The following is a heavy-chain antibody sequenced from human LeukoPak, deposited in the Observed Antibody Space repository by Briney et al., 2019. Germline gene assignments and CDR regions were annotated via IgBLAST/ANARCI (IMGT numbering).Heavy chain of an antibody. J-gene: IGHJ3*02. D-gene: IGHD2-21*02. CDR3: ASVGVVVVTAYPYAFDI. CDR2: INPNSGGT. V-gene: IGHV1-2*02. CDR1: GYTFTSYG. Sequence: ASVKVSCKASGYTFTSYGISWVRQAPGQGLEWMGWINPNSGGTNYAQKFQGRVTMTRDTSISTAYMELSRLRSDDTAVYYCASVGVVVVTAYPYAFDIWGQGTMVTVSS.